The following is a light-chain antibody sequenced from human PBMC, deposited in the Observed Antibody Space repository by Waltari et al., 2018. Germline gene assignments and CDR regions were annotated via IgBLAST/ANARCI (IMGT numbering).Light chain of an antibody. Sequence: DIQMTQSPSSLSASVGDRVTNTCRASQSISSYLNWYQQKPGKAPKVLIYATSILQSGVPSRFSGSGSGTDFTLTISSLQPEDFATYYCQQSYSTPYTFGQGTKLEIK. CDR1: QSISSY. CDR3: QQSYSTPYT. CDR2: ATS. J-gene: IGKJ2*01. V-gene: IGKV1-39*01.